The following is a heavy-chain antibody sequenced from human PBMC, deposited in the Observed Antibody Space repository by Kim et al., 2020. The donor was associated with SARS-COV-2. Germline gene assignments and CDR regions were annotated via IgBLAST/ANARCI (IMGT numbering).Heavy chain of an antibody. V-gene: IGHV4-34*01. CDR1: GGSFSGYY. CDR2: INHSGST. CDR3: ARSSLAVAGTREDY. Sequence: SETLSLTCAVYGGSFSGYYWRWIRQPPGKGLEWIGEINHSGSTNYNPSLKSRGTISVDTSKNQFSLKLSSVTAADTAVYYCARSSLAVAGTREDYWGQGTLVTVSS. D-gene: IGHD6-19*01. J-gene: IGHJ4*02.